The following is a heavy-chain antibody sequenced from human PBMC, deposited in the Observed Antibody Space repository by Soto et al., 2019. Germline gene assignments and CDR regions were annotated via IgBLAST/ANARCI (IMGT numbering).Heavy chain of an antibody. V-gene: IGHV4-39*01. CDR2: IYYTGTT. CDR3: ARHSHEDHGDPNWFDP. J-gene: IGHJ5*02. CDR1: GGSISTNIYY. Sequence: QVQLQESGPGLVWPSETLFLTCTVSGGSISTNIYYWGWIRQPPGKGLEWIGSIYYTGTTFYNPSLKSRVTLSVDTSENPFSLRLSSVTAADTAVYYCARHSHEDHGDPNWFDPWGQGTLVTVSS. D-gene: IGHD4-17*01.